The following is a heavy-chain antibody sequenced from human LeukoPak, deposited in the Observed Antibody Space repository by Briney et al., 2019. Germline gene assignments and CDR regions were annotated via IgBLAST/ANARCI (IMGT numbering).Heavy chain of an antibody. D-gene: IGHD3-22*01. V-gene: IGHV3-20*04. CDR2: INWNGGST. CDR3: ARESFDSSGYYPRAFDI. Sequence: GGSLRLSCAASGFTFDDYGMSWVRQAPGKGLEWVSGINWNGGSTGYADSVKGRFTISRDSAKNSLYLQMNSLRAEDTALYYCARESFDSSGYYPRAFDIWGQGTMVTVSS. CDR1: GFTFDDYG. J-gene: IGHJ3*02.